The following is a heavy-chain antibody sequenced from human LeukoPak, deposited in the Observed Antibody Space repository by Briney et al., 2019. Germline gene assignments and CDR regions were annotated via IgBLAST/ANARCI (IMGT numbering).Heavy chain of an antibody. J-gene: IGHJ5*02. V-gene: IGHV3-21*01. CDR3: ARPGYSSSWSFDP. CDR1: GFTFSSYS. Sequence: GGSLRLSCAASGFTFSSYSMNWVRQAPGKGLEWVSSISSSSSYIYYADSVKGRFTISRDNAKNSLYLQMNSLRAEDTAVYYCARPGYSSSWSFDPWGQGTLVTVSS. D-gene: IGHD6-13*01. CDR2: ISSSSSYI.